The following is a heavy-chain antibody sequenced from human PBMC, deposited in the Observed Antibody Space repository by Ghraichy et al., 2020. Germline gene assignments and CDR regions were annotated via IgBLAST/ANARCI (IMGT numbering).Heavy chain of an antibody. CDR2: FDPEDGET. CDR3: ATSVSNYVFNYYYYYGMDV. CDR1: GYTLTELS. Sequence: ASVKVSCKVSGYTLTELSMHWVRQAPGKGLEWMGGFDPEDGETIYAQKFQGRVTMTEDTSTDTAYIELSSLRFEDTAVYYCATSVSNYVFNYYYYYGMDVWGQGTTVTVSS. V-gene: IGHV1-24*01. D-gene: IGHD4-11*01. J-gene: IGHJ6*02.